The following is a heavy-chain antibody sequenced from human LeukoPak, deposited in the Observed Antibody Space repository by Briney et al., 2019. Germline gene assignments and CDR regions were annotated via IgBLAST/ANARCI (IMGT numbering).Heavy chain of an antibody. CDR3: TLQRGFWSAYFSLGMDV. V-gene: IGHV3-23*01. J-gene: IGHJ6*02. D-gene: IGHD3-3*01. CDR1: GFTFSSYA. CDR2: ISGSGGNT. Sequence: PGGSLRLSCAASGFTFSSYAMSWVRQAPGKGLVWVSGISGSGGNTYYADSVKGRFIISRDNSKNTLYLQLNSLRAEDTAVYYCTLQRGFWSAYFSLGMDVWGQGTTVTVSS.